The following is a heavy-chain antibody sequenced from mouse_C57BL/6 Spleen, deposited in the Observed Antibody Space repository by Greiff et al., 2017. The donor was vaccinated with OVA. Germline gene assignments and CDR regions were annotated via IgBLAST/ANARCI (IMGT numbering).Heavy chain of an antibody. CDR2: IYPGDGDT. Sequence: QVQLKESGPELVKPGASVKISCKASGYAFSSSWMNWVKLRPGKGLEWIGRIYPGDGDTNYNGKFKGKATLTADKSSSTAYMQLSSLTSEDSAVYFCAREITTGYWGQGTTLTVSS. CDR3: AREITTGY. J-gene: IGHJ2*01. D-gene: IGHD1-1*01. CDR1: GYAFSSSW. V-gene: IGHV1-82*01.